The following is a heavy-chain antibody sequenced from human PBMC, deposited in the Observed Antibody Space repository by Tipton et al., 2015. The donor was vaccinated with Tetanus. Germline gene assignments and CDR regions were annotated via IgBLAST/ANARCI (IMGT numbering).Heavy chain of an antibody. CDR1: GFLISSYA. J-gene: IGHJ4*02. Sequence: SLRLSCAGSGFLISSYAMNWVRQVPGEGLEWVSGVSASGNTNYADSVDGRFTISRDNAKNTMYLQMNSLRAEDTATHYCAKLKSRGDSSAIEHWGQGTLVTVSS. CDR2: VSASGNT. D-gene: IGHD2-21*02. V-gene: IGHV3-23*01. CDR3: AKLKSRGDSSAIEH.